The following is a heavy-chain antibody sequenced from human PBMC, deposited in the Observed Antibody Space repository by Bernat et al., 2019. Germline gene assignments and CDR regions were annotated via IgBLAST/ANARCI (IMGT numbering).Heavy chain of an antibody. J-gene: IGHJ4*02. V-gene: IGHV3-30*18. D-gene: IGHD2-2*01. CDR1: GFTFSSYG. Sequence: QVQLVESGGGVVQPGRSLRLSCAASGFTFSSYGMHWVRQAPGKGLEWVAVLSYDGSNKYYADSVKGRFTISSDNSKNTLYLQRNRLRAEDTAVYSCAKEAILTNIVVVPAAKDYWGQGTLVTVSS. CDR3: AKEAILTNIVVVPAAKDY. CDR2: LSYDGSNK.